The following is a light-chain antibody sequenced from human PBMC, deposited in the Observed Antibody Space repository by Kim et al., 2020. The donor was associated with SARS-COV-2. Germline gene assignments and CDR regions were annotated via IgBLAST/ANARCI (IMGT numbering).Light chain of an antibody. CDR3: QQYGDSPS. CDR2: GAS. Sequence: LSPGEGATLTCRGSQSLRSGYLAWYQHKPGQAPSLLIYGASSRATGIPDRFSASGSGTDFTLTISRLEPEDFAVYYCQQYGDSPSFGGGTKVDIK. J-gene: IGKJ4*01. CDR1: QSLRSGY. V-gene: IGKV3-20*01.